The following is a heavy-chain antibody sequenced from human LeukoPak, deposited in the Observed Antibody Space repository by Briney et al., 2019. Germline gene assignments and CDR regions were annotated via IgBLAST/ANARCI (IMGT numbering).Heavy chain of an antibody. CDR3: ARLEPPGNAFDI. J-gene: IGHJ3*02. V-gene: IGHV4-59*08. CDR2: IYYSGST. CDR1: GGSISSYY. Sequence: SETLSLTCTVSGGSISSYYWSWIRQPPGKGLECIGYIYYSGSTNYNPSLKSRVTISVDTSKNQFSLKLRSVTAADTAVYYCARLEPPGNAFDIWGQGTMVTVSS. D-gene: IGHD1-14*01.